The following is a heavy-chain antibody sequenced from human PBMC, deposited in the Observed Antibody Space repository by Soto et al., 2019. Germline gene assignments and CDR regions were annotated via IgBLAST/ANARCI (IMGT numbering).Heavy chain of an antibody. CDR3: ARSRKTYYDFWRAAGLGAFDI. J-gene: IGHJ3*02. V-gene: IGHV4-31*03. CDR2: IYYSGST. D-gene: IGHD3-3*01. Sequence: SETLSLTCTVSGGSISSGGYYWSWIRQHPGKGLEWIGYIYYSGSTYYNPSLKSRVTISVDTSKNQFSMKLSSVTAADTAVYYCARSRKTYYDFWRAAGLGAFDIWGQGTMVTVSS. CDR1: GGSISSGGYY.